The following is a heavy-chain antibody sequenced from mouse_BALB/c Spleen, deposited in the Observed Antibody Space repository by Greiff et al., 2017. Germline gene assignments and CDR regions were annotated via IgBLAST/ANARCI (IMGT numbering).Heavy chain of an antibody. CDR3: ARHPYGNYYFDY. CDR2: ISSGGSYT. Sequence: EVQLVESGGGLVKPGGSLKLSCAASGFTFSSYAMSWVRQTPEKRLEWVATISSGGSYTYYPDSVKGRFTISRDNAKNTLYLQMSSLRSEDTAMYYCARHPYGNYYFDYWGQGTTLTVSS. J-gene: IGHJ2*01. CDR1: GFTFSSYA. D-gene: IGHD2-1*01. V-gene: IGHV5-9-3*01.